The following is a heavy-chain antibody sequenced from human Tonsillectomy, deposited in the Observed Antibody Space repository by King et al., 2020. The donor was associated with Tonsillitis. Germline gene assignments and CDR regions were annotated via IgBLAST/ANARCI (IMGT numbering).Heavy chain of an antibody. CDR1: GFTFSNYS. CDR3: ARDLGVVYGMDV. Sequence: EVQLVESGGGLVKPGGSLRLSCAASGFTFSNYSMNWVRQAPGKGLEWVSCISRSSSYIYYADSVKGRFTISRDNAKNSLYLQMNSLRAEDTAVYYCARDLGVVYGMDVWGQGTTVTVSS. CDR2: ISRSSSYI. D-gene: IGHD3-16*01. V-gene: IGHV3-21*01. J-gene: IGHJ6*02.